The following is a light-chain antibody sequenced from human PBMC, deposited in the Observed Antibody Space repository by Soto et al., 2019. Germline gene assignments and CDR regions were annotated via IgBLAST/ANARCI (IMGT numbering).Light chain of an antibody. Sequence: SYELTQPSSVSVSPGQTARITCSGDVLAKKYARWFQQKPGQAPVLVIYKDSERPSGIPERFSGSSSGTTVTLTISGAQVYDEADYYCYSAADNNLGVFGGGTKLTVL. V-gene: IGLV3-27*01. CDR2: KDS. J-gene: IGLJ3*02. CDR1: VLAKKY. CDR3: YSAADNNLGV.